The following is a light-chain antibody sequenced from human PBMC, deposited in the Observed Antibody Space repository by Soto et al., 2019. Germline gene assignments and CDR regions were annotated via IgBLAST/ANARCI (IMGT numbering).Light chain of an antibody. J-gene: IGKJ5*01. CDR3: QQAASFPIT. V-gene: IGKV1-12*01. Sequence: ILLTQSPSSLSASIGDRFTITCRASQGVSTWLAWYQQKPGKAPNLLXYTASSLQSGVPSRFRGSGSGTDFTLTINGLQPEDFETYYCQQAASFPITFGQGTRLEIK. CDR1: QGVSTW. CDR2: TAS.